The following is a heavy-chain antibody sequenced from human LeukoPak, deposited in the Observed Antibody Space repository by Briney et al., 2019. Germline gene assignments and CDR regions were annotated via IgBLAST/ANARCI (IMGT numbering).Heavy chain of an antibody. CDR2: IYYSGST. Sequence: SETLSLTCTVSGGSISSSSYYWGWIRQPPGKGLEWIGSIYYSGSTYYNPSLKSRVTISVATSKNQFSLKLSSVTAADTAVYYCARHTTPIPGGYFDYWGQGTLVTVSS. CDR3: ARHTTPIPGGYFDY. J-gene: IGHJ4*02. CDR1: GGSISSSSYY. V-gene: IGHV4-39*01. D-gene: IGHD1-26*01.